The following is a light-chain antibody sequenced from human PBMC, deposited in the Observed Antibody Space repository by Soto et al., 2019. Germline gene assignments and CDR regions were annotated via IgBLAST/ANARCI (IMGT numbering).Light chain of an antibody. Sequence: EIVLTQSPGTLSLSPGERATLSCRASQSVSSSYLAWYQQKPGQAPRLRIYDASSRATGIPDRFSGGGSGTDVTLTISRLEPEDFAVYYCQQFSSYPLTFGGGTKVDIK. J-gene: IGKJ4*01. CDR2: DAS. CDR1: QSVSSSY. V-gene: IGKV3-20*01. CDR3: QQFSSYPLT.